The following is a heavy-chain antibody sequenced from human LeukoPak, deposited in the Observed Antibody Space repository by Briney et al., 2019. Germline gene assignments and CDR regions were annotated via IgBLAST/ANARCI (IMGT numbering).Heavy chain of an antibody. CDR1: GYTFTGYY. V-gene: IGHV1-2*02. CDR3: ARALYSYYDYVWGSYRPYYFDY. Sequence: ASVTVSCTASGYTFTGYYIHWVRQAPGQGLEWMGWINPNSGGTNYAQKFQGRVTMTRDTSISTAYMELSRLRSDDTAVYYCARALYSYYDYVWGSYRPYYFDYWGQGTLVTVSS. D-gene: IGHD3-16*02. CDR2: INPNSGGT. J-gene: IGHJ4*02.